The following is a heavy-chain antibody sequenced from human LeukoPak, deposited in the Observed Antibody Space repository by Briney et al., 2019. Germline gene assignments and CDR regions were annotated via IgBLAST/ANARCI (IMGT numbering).Heavy chain of an antibody. CDR3: AKGYSVLGYYYMDV. J-gene: IGHJ6*03. Sequence: GGSLRLSCAASGFSFSTLSMNWVRQAPGKGLEWVSAISGSGGSTYYADSVKGRFTISRDNSKNTLYLQMNSLRAEDTAVYYCAKGYSVLGYYYMDVWGKGTTVTVSS. V-gene: IGHV3-23*01. CDR1: GFSFSTLS. CDR2: ISGSGGST. D-gene: IGHD2-15*01.